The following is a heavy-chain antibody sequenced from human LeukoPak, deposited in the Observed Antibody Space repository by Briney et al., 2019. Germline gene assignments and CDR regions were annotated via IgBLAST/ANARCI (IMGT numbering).Heavy chain of an antibody. CDR1: GVSISTSNSY. V-gene: IGHV4-39*07. CDR2: INHSGST. D-gene: IGHD5-12*01. CDR3: ASHRTERLRPFSQHFRWLRLWGAFDI. J-gene: IGHJ3*02. Sequence: PSETLSLTCTVSGVSISTSNSYWGWIRQPPGKGLEWIGEINHSGSTNYNPSPKSRVTISVDTSKNQFSLKLSSVTAADTAVYYCASHRTERLRPFSQHFRWLRLWGAFDIWGQGTMVTVSS.